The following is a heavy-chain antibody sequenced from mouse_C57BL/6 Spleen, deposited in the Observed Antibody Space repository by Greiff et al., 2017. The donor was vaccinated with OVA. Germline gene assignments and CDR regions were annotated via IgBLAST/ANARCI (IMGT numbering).Heavy chain of an antibody. J-gene: IGHJ2*01. Sequence: VQLQQPGAELVKPGASVKLSCKASGYTFTSYWMQWVKQRPGQGLEWIGEIDPSDSYTNYTQQFKGKATLTVDTSSSTAYMQLSSLTSEDSAVYYCARVGDYYGSSYNWGQGTTLTVSS. CDR3: ARVGDYYGSSYN. V-gene: IGHV1-50*01. CDR2: IDPSDSYT. D-gene: IGHD1-1*01. CDR1: GYTFTSYW.